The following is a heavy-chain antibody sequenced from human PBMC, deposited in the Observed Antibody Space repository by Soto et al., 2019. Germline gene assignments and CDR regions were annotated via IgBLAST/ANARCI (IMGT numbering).Heavy chain of an antibody. CDR1: GGSISSYY. J-gene: IGHJ6*02. CDR3: ARGTDHYYYGMDV. CDR2: IYYSGST. V-gene: IGHV4-59*01. D-gene: IGHD1-7*01. Sequence: PSETLCLTCTVSGGSISSYYWSWIRQPPGKGLEWIGYIYYSGSTNYNPSLKSRVTISVDTSKNQFSLKLSSVTAADTAVYYCARGTDHYYYGMDVWGQGTTVTVSS.